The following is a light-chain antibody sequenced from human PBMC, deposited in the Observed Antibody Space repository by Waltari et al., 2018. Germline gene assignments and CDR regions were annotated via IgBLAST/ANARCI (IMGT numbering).Light chain of an antibody. CDR1: QSLSVAS. CDR3: QQYVNSPGT. V-gene: IGKV3-20*01. CDR2: GAF. Sequence: EIVLTQSPGTLSLSPGEPAPISCRASQSLSVASVAWYHHKSGHAPRLLIYGAFYRAADIPERFSGSGSGTDFTITISRLEPEDFGLYYCQQYVNSPGTFGQGTKLEIK. J-gene: IGKJ2*01.